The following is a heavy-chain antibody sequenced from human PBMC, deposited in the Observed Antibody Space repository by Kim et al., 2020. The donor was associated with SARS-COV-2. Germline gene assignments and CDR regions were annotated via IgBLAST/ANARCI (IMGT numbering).Heavy chain of an antibody. CDR3: ARFPSMVRGVIIGSYYYYGMDV. CDR1: GYSFTSYW. CDR2: IDPSDSYT. D-gene: IGHD3-10*01. J-gene: IGHJ6*02. V-gene: IGHV5-10-1*01. Sequence: GESLKISCKGSGYSFTSYWISWVRQMPGKGLEWMGRIDPSDSYTNYSPSFQGHVTISADKSISTAYLQWSSLKASDTAMYYCARFPSMVRGVIIGSYYYYGMDVWGQGTTVTVSS.